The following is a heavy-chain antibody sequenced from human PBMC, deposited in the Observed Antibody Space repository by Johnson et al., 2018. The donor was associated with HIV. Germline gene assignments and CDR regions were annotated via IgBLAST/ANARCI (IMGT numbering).Heavy chain of an antibody. CDR3: AKDIRMRGVEQLRLSGGLAVDI. D-gene: IGHD6-13*01. V-gene: IGHV3-9*01. J-gene: IGHJ3*02. Sequence: QLVESGGGLVQPGRSLRLSCAASGFTFDDYAIHWVRQVPGKGLEWVSGISWNRSSIGYADSVKGRFTISRDNAKNSLYLQMNSLRAEDTAFYYCAKDIRMRGVEQLRLSGGLAVDIWGQGTMVTVSA. CDR1: GFTFDDYA. CDR2: ISWNRSSI.